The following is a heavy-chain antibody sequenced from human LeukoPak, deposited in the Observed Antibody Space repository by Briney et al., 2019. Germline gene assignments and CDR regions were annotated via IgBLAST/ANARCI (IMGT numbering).Heavy chain of an antibody. Sequence: ASVKVSCKASGGTFSSYAISWVRQAPGQGLEWMGGIIPIFGTANYAQKFQGRVTITTDEPTSTAYMELSSLRSGDTAVYYCARVGTLGYCSGGSCYSGSFDYWGQGTLVTVSS. CDR3: ARVGTLGYCSGGSCYSGSFDY. CDR1: GGTFSSYA. CDR2: IIPIFGTA. J-gene: IGHJ4*02. D-gene: IGHD2-15*01. V-gene: IGHV1-69*05.